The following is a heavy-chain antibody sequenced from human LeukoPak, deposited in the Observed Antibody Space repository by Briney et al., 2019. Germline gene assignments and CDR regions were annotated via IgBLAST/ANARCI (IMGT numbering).Heavy chain of an antibody. J-gene: IGHJ4*02. D-gene: IGHD3-10*01. CDR2: ISTGSRTM. CDR3: AREDGGLDC. Sequence: GGSLRLSCAASGFTFSTYSMNWVRQAPGKGLEWVSYISTGSRTMYYADSVKGRFTISRDNAKNSLYLQMSSLRDEDTAMYYCAREDGGLDCWGQGTLVTVPS. CDR1: GFTFSTYS. V-gene: IGHV3-48*02.